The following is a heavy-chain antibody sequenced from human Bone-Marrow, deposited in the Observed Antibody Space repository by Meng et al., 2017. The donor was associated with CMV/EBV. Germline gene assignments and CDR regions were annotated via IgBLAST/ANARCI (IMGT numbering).Heavy chain of an antibody. CDR1: GYTFTSYD. D-gene: IGHD1-1*01. CDR3: TRRLELENYYYLVMDV. Sequence: ASVKVSCKASGYTFTSYDINWVRQATGQGLEWMGWMNPNSGNTGYAQKLQGRVTMTTDTSTSTAYMELSSLRSEDTAVYYCTRRLELENYYYLVMDVWGQGTTVTVSS. CDR2: MNPNSGNT. J-gene: IGHJ6*02. V-gene: IGHV1-8*01.